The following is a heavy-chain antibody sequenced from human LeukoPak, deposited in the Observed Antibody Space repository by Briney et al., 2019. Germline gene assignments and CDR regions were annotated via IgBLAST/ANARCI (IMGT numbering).Heavy chain of an antibody. Sequence: GGSLRLSCGASGFTFSSYSMNWVRQAPGKGLEWVSSISSSSSYIYYADSVKGRFTISRDNAKNSLYLQMNSLRAEDTAVYYCARGYGDYARGIDYWGQGTLVTVSS. CDR2: ISSSSSYI. CDR1: GFTFSSYS. CDR3: ARGYGDYARGIDY. D-gene: IGHD4-17*01. J-gene: IGHJ4*02. V-gene: IGHV3-21*01.